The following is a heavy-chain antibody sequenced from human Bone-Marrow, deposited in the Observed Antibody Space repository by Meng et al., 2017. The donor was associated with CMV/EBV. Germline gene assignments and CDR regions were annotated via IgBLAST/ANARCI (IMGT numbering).Heavy chain of an antibody. CDR3: ARGGIRFLEWFKDDAFDI. D-gene: IGHD3-3*01. J-gene: IGHJ3*02. V-gene: IGHV3-30-3*01. CDR1: GFTLSNNW. Sequence: GESLKISCAASGFTLSNNWMHWVRQAPGKGLEWVAVISYDGSNKYYADSVKGRFTISRDNAKNSLYLQMNSLRAEDTAVYYCARGGIRFLEWFKDDAFDIWGQGTMVTVSS. CDR2: ISYDGSNK.